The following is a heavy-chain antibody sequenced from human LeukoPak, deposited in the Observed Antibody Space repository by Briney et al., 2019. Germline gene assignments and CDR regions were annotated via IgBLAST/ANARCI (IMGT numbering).Heavy chain of an antibody. CDR3: ARVRLAAGRAFDI. D-gene: IGHD6-13*01. V-gene: IGHV4-38-2*02. Sequence: SETLSLTCTVSGYSISSGYYWGWSRQPPGKGLEWIGSIYHSGSTNYTPSLKSRVTISVDTSKNQFSLKLSSVTAADTAVYYCARVRLAAGRAFDIWGQGTMVTVSS. CDR2: IYHSGST. J-gene: IGHJ3*02. CDR1: GYSISSGYY.